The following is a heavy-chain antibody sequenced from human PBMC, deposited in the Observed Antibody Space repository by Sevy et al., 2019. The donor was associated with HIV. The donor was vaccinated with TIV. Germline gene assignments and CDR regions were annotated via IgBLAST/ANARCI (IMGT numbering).Heavy chain of an antibody. CDR2: IYYTGSS. CDR3: ARQVRFSGVIIHHFDY. J-gene: IGHJ4*01. V-gene: IGHV4-39*01. Sequence: SETLSLTCTVSGDSIRSQSHYWAWIRQSPGKGLEWIASIYYTGSSYYNLSLRGRVTISVDTSKEQISLKLTSVTAADTAVYFCARQVRFSGVIIHHFDYWGHGTLVTVSS. D-gene: IGHD3-3*01. CDR1: GDSIRSQSHY.